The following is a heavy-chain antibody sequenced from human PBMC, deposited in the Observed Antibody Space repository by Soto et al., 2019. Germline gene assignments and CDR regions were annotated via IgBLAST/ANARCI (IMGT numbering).Heavy chain of an antibody. Sequence: EVQLVESGGGLVKPGGTLRLSCAASGFSFSNAWMNWDRQAPGKGLEWVGRIKSQHNGGTTDYAAAVEGRFTVSRDDSTNPLYLEMHGMKTEDTAVYYCTASPAERYYDSWIGYPFDYCGQGTLVTVSS. CDR3: TASPAERYYDSWIGYPFDY. D-gene: IGHD3-3*01. J-gene: IGHJ4*02. CDR2: IKSQHNGGTT. CDR1: GFSFSNAW. V-gene: IGHV3-15*07.